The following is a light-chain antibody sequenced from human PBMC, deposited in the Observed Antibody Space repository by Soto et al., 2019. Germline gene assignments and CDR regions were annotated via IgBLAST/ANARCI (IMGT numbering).Light chain of an antibody. CDR3: NSYTSASTYV. CDR2: DVT. Sequence: HSSFTQPASVSGSPGQSRTSSCTGTGSDIGSYNYVSWYQHHPGKVPKFIIYDVTNRPSGVSDRFSGSMSGNTASLTISGLQAEDEADYYCNSYTSASTYVFGPGTRSPA. J-gene: IGLJ1*01. CDR1: GSDIGSYNY. V-gene: IGLV2-14*03.